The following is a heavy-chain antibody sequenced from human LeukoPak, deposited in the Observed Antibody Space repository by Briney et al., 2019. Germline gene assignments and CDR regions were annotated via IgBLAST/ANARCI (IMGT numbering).Heavy chain of an antibody. J-gene: IGHJ4*02. D-gene: IGHD6-19*01. V-gene: IGHV3-23*01. Sequence: GGSLRLSCAASGFTFSTYAMSWVRQAPGKGLEWVSAISGSGGSSYYADSVKGRFTISRDNSKNTLYLQMNSLRAEDTAVYYCAKRIAVAGPYFDYWGQGALVTVPS. CDR1: GFTFSTYA. CDR3: AKRIAVAGPYFDY. CDR2: ISGSGGSS.